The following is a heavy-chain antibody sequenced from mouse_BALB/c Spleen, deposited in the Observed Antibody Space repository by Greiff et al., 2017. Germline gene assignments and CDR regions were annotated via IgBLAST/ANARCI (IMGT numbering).Heavy chain of an antibody. D-gene: IGHD2-4*01. CDR3: ARGSPMIIYDMDY. Sequence: EVMLVESGGGLVKPGGSLKLSCAASGFTFSDYYMYWVRQTPEKRLEWVATISDGGSYTYYPDSVKGRFTISRDNAKNNLYLQMSSLKSEDTAMYYCARGSPMIIYDMDYWGQGTSVTVSS. CDR1: GFTFSDYY. V-gene: IGHV5-4*02. J-gene: IGHJ4*01. CDR2: ISDGGSYT.